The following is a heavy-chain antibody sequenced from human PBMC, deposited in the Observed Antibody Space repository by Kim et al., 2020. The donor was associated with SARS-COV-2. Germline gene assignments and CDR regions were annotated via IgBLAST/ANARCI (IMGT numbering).Heavy chain of an antibody. CDR3: ARPAGGFGDSLDY. J-gene: IGHJ4*02. V-gene: IGHV1-69*02. CDR1: GETFSSYN. D-gene: IGHD3-10*01. Sequence: SVKVSCKVFGETFSSYNINWVRQAPGQGLEWMGRIIPMVGNADYAQKFQGRVTITADRSTSTAYMDVSSLRSEDTAVYYCARPAGGFGDSLDYWGQGTLVPVSS. CDR2: IIPMVGNA.